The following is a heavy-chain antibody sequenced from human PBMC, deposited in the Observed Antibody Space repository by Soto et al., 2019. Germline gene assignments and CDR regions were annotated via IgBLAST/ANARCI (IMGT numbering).Heavy chain of an antibody. Sequence: PGESLKISCKGSGYSFTSYWIGWVRQMPGKGLEWMGIIYPGDSDTRYSPSFQGQVTISADKSISTAYLQWSSLKASDTAMYYCARHLSNTAMDYGMDVWGQGTTVTVSS. J-gene: IGHJ6*02. V-gene: IGHV5-51*01. CDR2: IYPGDSDT. CDR1: GYSFTSYW. CDR3: ARHLSNTAMDYGMDV. D-gene: IGHD5-18*01.